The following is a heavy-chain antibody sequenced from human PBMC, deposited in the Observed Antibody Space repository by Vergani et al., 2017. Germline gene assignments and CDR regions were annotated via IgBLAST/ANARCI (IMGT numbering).Heavy chain of an antibody. CDR3: ARHVGYGDSNYSGDWFDP. V-gene: IGHV4-38-2*01. Sequence: QVQLQESGPGLVKPSETLSLTCAVSGYSFRSANYWGWIRQTPGKGLEWIGTIHYGGSTYYNPSFKTPVTISVDTSKNQLFLKLTSVTAADTALYYCARHVGYGDSNYSGDWFDPWGQGNLVTVSS. D-gene: IGHD4-17*01. J-gene: IGHJ5*02. CDR2: IHYGGST. CDR1: GYSFRSANY.